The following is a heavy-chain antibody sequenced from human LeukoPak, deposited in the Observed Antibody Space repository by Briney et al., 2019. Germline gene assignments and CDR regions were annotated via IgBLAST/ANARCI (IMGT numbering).Heavy chain of an antibody. D-gene: IGHD3-22*01. V-gene: IGHV4-34*01. J-gene: IGHJ6*02. CDR3: ARRYYDSSGYPTHYYYYYGMDV. CDR1: GGSFSGHY. Sequence: SETLSLTCAVYGGSFSGHYWSWIRQPPGKGLEWIGEINHSGSTNYNPSLKSRVTISVDTSKNQFSLKLSSVTAADTAVYYCARRYYDSSGYPTHYYYYYGMDVWGQGTTVTVSS. CDR2: INHSGST.